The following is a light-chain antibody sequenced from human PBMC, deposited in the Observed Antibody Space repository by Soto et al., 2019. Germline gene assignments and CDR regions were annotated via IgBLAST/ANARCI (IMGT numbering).Light chain of an antibody. CDR3: AAWDDSLCGHWV. Sequence: QSVLTQPPSASGTPGQRVTISCSGSSSNIGSNYVYWYQQLPGTAPKLLIYRNNQRPSGVPDRFSGSKSGTSASLAISGLRSEDEADYYCAAWDDSLCGHWVFGGGTKLTVL. V-gene: IGLV1-47*01. CDR1: SSNIGSNY. CDR2: RNN. J-gene: IGLJ3*02.